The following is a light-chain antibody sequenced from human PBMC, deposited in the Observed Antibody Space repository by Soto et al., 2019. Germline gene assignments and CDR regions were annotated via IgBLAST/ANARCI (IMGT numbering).Light chain of an antibody. J-gene: IGKJ1*01. CDR2: AAS. CDR3: QQYKSYST. V-gene: IGKV1-39*01. CDR1: QSISSY. Sequence: DIQMTQSPSSLSASVGDRVTLTCRASQSISSYLNWYQQKPGKAPKLLIYAASSLQSGVPSRFSGSVSGTEFTLTISSLQPDDFATYYCQQYKSYSTFGQGTKVDI.